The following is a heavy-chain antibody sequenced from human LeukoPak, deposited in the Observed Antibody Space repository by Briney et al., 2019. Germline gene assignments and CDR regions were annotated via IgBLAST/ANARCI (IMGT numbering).Heavy chain of an antibody. CDR1: GGTFSSYA. Sequence: ASVKVSCKACGGTFSSYAISWVRQAPGQGLEWMGGIIPIFGTANYAQKFQGRVTITADESTSTAYMELSSLRSEDTAVYYCASIDSSGWYWGLIYYYMDVWGKGTTVTVSS. J-gene: IGHJ6*03. CDR2: IIPIFGTA. CDR3: ASIDSSGWYWGLIYYYMDV. V-gene: IGHV1-69*13. D-gene: IGHD6-19*01.